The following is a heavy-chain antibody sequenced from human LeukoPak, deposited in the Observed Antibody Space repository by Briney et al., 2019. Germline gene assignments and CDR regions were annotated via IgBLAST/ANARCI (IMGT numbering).Heavy chain of an antibody. J-gene: IGHJ6*03. D-gene: IGHD1-14*01. CDR2: ISGSGGST. CDR1: GFTFSSYA. Sequence: GGSLRLSCAASGFTFSSYAMSWVRQAPVKELEWVSAISGSGGSTYYADSVKGRFTISRDNSKNTLYLQMNSLRAEDTAVYYCATEPRNYYYYYMDVWGKGTTVTVSS. CDR3: ATEPRNYYYYYMDV. V-gene: IGHV3-23*01.